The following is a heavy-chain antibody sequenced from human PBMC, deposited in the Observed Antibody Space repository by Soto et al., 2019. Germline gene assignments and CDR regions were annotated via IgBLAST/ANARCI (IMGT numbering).Heavy chain of an antibody. V-gene: IGHV3-53*04. CDR2: IYSGGST. J-gene: IGHJ3*02. CDR3: ARDSRAFDI. D-gene: IGHD6-13*01. Sequence: GGSLRLSCAASGFTVSSNYMSWVRQAPGKGLERGSVIYSGGSTYYANSVKGRFTIYRHNSKNTLYLQMNSLRAEDTAVYYCARDSRAFDIWGQGTMVTDSS. CDR1: GFTVSSNY.